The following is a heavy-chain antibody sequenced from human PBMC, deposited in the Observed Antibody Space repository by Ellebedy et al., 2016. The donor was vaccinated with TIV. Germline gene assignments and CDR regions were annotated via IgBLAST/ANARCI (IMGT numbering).Heavy chain of an antibody. D-gene: IGHD4-17*01. CDR2: IYKDGSFQ. CDR1: GFSFRSYW. V-gene: IGHV3-7*01. Sequence: PGGSLRLSCVASGFSFRSYWMSWVRQAPGKGLEWVANIYKDGSFQYYLDSVKGRFTISRDNANKSLFLQMNSLRVEDTAVYYCARRGSYGDYAVQVNSWFDTWGQGTLVSVSS. J-gene: IGHJ5*02. CDR3: ARRGSYGDYAVQVNSWFDT.